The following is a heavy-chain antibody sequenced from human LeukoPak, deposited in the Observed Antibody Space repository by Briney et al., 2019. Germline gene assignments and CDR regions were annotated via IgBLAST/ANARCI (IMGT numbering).Heavy chain of an antibody. CDR2: MNPNSGNT. CDR3: ARGRDYGDYVSYYYYYGMDV. D-gene: IGHD4-17*01. Sequence: ASVKVSCKASGYTFTSYGISWVRQATGQGLEWMGWMNPNSGNTGYAQKFQGRVTMTRNTSISTAYMELSSLRSEDTAVYYCARGRDYGDYVSYYYYYGMDVWGQGTTVTVSS. J-gene: IGHJ6*02. CDR1: GYTFTSYG. V-gene: IGHV1-8*02.